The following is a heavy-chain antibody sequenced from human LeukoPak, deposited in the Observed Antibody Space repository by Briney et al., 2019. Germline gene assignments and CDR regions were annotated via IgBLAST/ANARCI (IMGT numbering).Heavy chain of an antibody. CDR1: GYTFTGYY. Sequence: GASVKVSCKASGYTFTGYYIHWVRQAPGQGLEWMGWINPNSGDTNYPQNFQGRVTMTRDTSISTAYVELSTLRSDDTAVYYCARGGGYCSSTSCLRAEYFQHWGQGTLVTVSS. V-gene: IGHV1-2*02. D-gene: IGHD2-2*01. J-gene: IGHJ1*01. CDR3: ARGGGYCSSTSCLRAEYFQH. CDR2: INPNSGDT.